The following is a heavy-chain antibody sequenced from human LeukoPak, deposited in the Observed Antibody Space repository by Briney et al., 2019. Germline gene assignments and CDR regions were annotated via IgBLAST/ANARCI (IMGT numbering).Heavy chain of an antibody. V-gene: IGHV4-4*07. D-gene: IGHD2-2*01. J-gene: IGHJ3*02. CDR3: ARGPPDCSSTSCYAFDAFDI. Sequence: SETLSLTCTVSGGSISSYYWSWIRQPAGKGLEWIGRIYTSGTTHYNPSLKSRVTVSVDTSRNQFSLKLSSVTAADTAVYYCARGPPDCSSTSCYAFDAFDIWGQGTMVTVSS. CDR2: IYTSGTT. CDR1: GGSISSYY.